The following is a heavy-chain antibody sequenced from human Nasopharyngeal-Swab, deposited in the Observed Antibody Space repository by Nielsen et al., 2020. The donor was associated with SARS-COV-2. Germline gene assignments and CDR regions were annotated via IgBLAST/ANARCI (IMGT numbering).Heavy chain of an antibody. CDR2: IYYSGST. CDR1: GGSISSYY. Sequence: SETLSLTCTASGGSISSYYWSWIRQPPGKGLEWIGYIYYSGSTNYNPSLKSRVTISVDTSKNQFSLKLSSVTAADTAVYYCARLMGSSTSFGRFDPWGQGTLVTVSS. V-gene: IGHV4-59*01. D-gene: IGHD2-2*01. J-gene: IGHJ5*02. CDR3: ARLMGSSTSFGRFDP.